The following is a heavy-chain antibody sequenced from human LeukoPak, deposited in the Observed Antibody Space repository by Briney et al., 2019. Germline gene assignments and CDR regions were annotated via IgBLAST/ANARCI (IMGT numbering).Heavy chain of an antibody. CDR1: GYTFTSYG. Sequence: ASVKASCKASGYTFTSYGISWVRQAPGQGLEWMGWISAYNGNTNYAQKLQGRVTMTTDTSTSTAYMELRSLRSDDTAVYYCARGGDYDSSGYHLFDYWGQGTLVTVSS. CDR2: ISAYNGNT. D-gene: IGHD3-22*01. V-gene: IGHV1-18*01. CDR3: ARGGDYDSSGYHLFDY. J-gene: IGHJ4*02.